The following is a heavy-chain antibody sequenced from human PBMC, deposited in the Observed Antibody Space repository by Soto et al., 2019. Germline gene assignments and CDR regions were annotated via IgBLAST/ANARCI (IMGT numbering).Heavy chain of an antibody. CDR2: ISYDGSNK. CDR1: GFTFSSYG. J-gene: IGHJ4*02. V-gene: IGHV3-30*18. Sequence: QVQLVESGGGVVQPGRSLRLSCAASGFTFSSYGMHWVRQAPGKGLEWVAVISYDGSNKYYADSVKGRFTISRDNSKNSLDLQMNSLRAEDTAVYYCAKDSRYYDSSGYSEYYFDYWGQGTLVTVSS. D-gene: IGHD3-22*01. CDR3: AKDSRYYDSSGYSEYYFDY.